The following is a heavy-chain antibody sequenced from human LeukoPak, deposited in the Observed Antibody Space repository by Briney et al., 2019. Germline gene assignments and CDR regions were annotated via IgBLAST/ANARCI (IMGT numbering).Heavy chain of an antibody. CDR2: IRSKAYGGTT. CDR1: GFTFGDYA. CDR3: TRAVNVTVVVTGVDY. V-gene: IGHV3-49*03. Sequence: PGGSLRLSCTASGFTFGDYAMSWFRQAPGKGLEWVGFIRSKAYGGTTEYAASVKGRFTISRDDSKSIAYLQMNSLKTEDTAVYYCTRAVNVTVVVTGVDYWGQGTLVTVSS. J-gene: IGHJ4*02. D-gene: IGHD2-21*02.